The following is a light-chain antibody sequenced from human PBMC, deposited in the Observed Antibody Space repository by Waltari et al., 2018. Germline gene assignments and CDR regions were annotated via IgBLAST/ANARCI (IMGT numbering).Light chain of an antibody. CDR1: QSISKW. CDR3: QQYNSYSLLT. J-gene: IGKJ4*01. V-gene: IGKV1-5*03. Sequence: DIRMTQSPSTLSASAGDRVIIFCRASQSISKWLAWYQQKPGKAPKLLIYEASTLQSVVPSRFSGTGSGTDFTLTISSLQPDDFATYYCQQYNSYSLLTFGGGTKVEIK. CDR2: EAS.